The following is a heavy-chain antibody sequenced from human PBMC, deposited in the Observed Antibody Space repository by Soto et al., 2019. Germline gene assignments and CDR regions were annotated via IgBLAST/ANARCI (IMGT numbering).Heavy chain of an antibody. CDR2: IYYSGST. J-gene: IGHJ4*02. D-gene: IGHD4-17*01. V-gene: IGHV4-30-4*01. CDR1: GGSIRSGDYY. Sequence: SETLSLTCTVSGGSIRSGDYYWSWIRQPPGKGLEWIGYIYYSGSTYYNPSLKSRVTISVDTSKNQFSLKLSSVTAADTAVYYCAREYVYGGTPCYFDYWGQGTLVTVSS. CDR3: AREYVYGGTPCYFDY.